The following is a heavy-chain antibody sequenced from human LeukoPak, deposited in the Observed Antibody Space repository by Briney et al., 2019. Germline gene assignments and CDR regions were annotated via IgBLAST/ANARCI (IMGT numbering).Heavy chain of an antibody. J-gene: IGHJ1*01. CDR1: GYTFTSYY. D-gene: IGHD3-3*01. V-gene: IGHV1-46*01. CDR3: ARGGLPNYDLWSGQTLSYFQR. Sequence: ASVKVSCKASGYTFTSYYMHWVRQAPGQGLEWMGIINPSGGSTSYAQEFQGRVTMTSDTSTRIVYMELSSLRSEDTAVYYCARGGLPNYDLWSGQTLSYFQRWGQGTLVTVSS. CDR2: INPSGGST.